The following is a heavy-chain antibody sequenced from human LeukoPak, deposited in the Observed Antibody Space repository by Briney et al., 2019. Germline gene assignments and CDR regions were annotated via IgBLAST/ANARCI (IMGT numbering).Heavy chain of an antibody. V-gene: IGHV4-59*01. CDR1: GGSFSSYY. CDR3: ARDQGYSYGYSYYYYYMDV. CDR2: IYYSGST. D-gene: IGHD5-18*01. J-gene: IGHJ6*03. Sequence: PSETLSLTCAVYGGSFSSYYWSWIRQPPGKGLEWIGYIYYSGSTNYNPSLKSRVTISVDTSKSQFSLKLSSVTAADTAVYYCARDQGYSYGYSYYYYYMDVWGKGTTVTVSS.